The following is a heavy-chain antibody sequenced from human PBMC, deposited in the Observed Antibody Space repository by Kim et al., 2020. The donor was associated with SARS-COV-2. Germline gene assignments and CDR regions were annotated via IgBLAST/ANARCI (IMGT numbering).Heavy chain of an antibody. Sequence: SETLSLTCAVYGGSISGYYWCWICQPPRQGLDLIGEINHSGSTNYNPSPKSRVTISVDTSKNQFSLKLSSVTAADTAVYYCARAGWSSSWYRPWYLDYWGQGTMVTVSS. J-gene: IGHJ4*01. D-gene: IGHD6-13*01. CDR1: GGSISGYY. CDR2: INHSGST. CDR3: ARAGWSSSWYRPWYLDY. V-gene: IGHV4-34*01.